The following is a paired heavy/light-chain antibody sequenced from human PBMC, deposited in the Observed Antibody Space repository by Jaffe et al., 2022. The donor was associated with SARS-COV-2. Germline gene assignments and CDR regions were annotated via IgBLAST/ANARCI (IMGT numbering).Heavy chain of an antibody. CDR3: ARGSKDIDGIDF. CDR1: GFTFGTYW. CDR2: INAGGSGT. Sequence: EVHLVESGGGSVQPGGSLRLSCAVSGFTFGTYWMSWVRQAPGKGPEWVANINAGGSGTFYVDSVKGRFTISRDNAQNSLFLQMDSLTAEDTALYYCARGSKDIDGIDFWGQGTLVTVSS. V-gene: IGHV3-7*01. D-gene: IGHD1-1*01. J-gene: IGHJ4*02.
Light chain of an antibody. J-gene: IGKJ2*01. V-gene: IGKV2-30*01. CDR3: MQGTHWPYT. CDR2: KVS. Sequence: DVVLTQSPLSLPVTLGQPASISCRSSQSLVSSDGDTSLIWFQQRPGQSPRRLIYKVSNRDSGVPDRFSGSGSGTDFTLKISRVEAEDVGVYYCMQGTHWPYTFGQGTKLEIK. CDR1: QSLVSSDGDTS.